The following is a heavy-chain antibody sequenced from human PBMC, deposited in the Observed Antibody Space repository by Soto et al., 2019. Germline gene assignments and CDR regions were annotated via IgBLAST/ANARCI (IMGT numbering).Heavy chain of an antibody. Sequence: KTSETLSLTCTVSGVSISSYYWSWIRQPPGKGLEWIGYIHYSGSTKYNPSLKSRVTISVDTSQNQFSLQLRSVTAADTAVYYCVRGFYDSGGYSAPFDSWGQGTLVTVSS. V-gene: IGHV4-59*01. J-gene: IGHJ4*02. CDR3: VRGFYDSGGYSAPFDS. CDR1: GVSISSYY. D-gene: IGHD3-22*01. CDR2: IHYSGST.